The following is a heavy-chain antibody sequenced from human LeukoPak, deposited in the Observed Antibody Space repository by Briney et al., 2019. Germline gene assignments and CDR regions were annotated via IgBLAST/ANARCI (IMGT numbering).Heavy chain of an antibody. J-gene: IGHJ1*01. CDR3: ARPGVPDLAGYILH. Sequence: GESLKISCKGSGYSFTSYWIAWVRQTPGQGLEWIGVVYPADSDTRYSRSFQGQVTMSVDKSVKTAYLQWNNLKASDTAMYYCARPGVPDLAGYILHWGQGTLVTVSS. CDR1: GYSFTSYW. CDR2: VYPADSDT. D-gene: IGHD1-14*01. V-gene: IGHV5-51*01.